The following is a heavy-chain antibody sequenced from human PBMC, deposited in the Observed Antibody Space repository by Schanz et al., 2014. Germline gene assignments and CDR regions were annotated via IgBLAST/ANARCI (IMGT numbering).Heavy chain of an antibody. CDR3: AREGTVIRGLSGWFDP. D-gene: IGHD3-10*01. J-gene: IGHJ5*02. Sequence: QVQLVQSGAEVKKPGASVKVSCKSSGYTFTDYHKHWVRQAPGQGLEYMGRINPNSGGTNFAQKFQGRVTMTRDTSISTVYMELSRLRSDDTAVYYCAREGTVIRGLSGWFDPWGQGTLVTVSS. V-gene: IGHV1-2*06. CDR1: GYTFTDYH. CDR2: INPNSGGT.